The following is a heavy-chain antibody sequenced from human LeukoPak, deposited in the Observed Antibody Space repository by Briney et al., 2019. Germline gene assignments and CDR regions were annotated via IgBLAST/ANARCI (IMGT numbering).Heavy chain of an antibody. V-gene: IGHV3-7*01. CDR1: GLTFSSSW. CDR2: IKPDGSED. D-gene: IGHD2-21*02. Sequence: GGSLRLSCAASGLTFSSSWMSWVRQAPGKGLEWVANIKPDGSEDFDVNSVKGRFNISRDNSKSSLSLQRNSLRAEHTAVHYCARYGLTAALDFWGQGTLVIVSS. J-gene: IGHJ4*02. CDR3: ARYGLTAALDF.